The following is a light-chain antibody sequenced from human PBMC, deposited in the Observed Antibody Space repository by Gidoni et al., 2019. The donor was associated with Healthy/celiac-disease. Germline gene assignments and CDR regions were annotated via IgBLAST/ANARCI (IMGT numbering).Light chain of an antibody. CDR2: GKN. Sequence: SSELPQDPAVSVALGQTVRITCQGDSLRSYYASWYQQKPGQAPVLVIYGKNNRPSGIPDRFSGSSSGNTASLTITGAQAEDEADYYCNSRDSSGNRDVVFGGGTKLTVL. CDR1: SLRSYY. V-gene: IGLV3-19*01. J-gene: IGLJ2*01. CDR3: NSRDSSGNRDVV.